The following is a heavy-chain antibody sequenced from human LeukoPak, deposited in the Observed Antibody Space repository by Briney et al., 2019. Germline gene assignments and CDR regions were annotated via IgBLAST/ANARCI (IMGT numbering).Heavy chain of an antibody. V-gene: IGHV3-21*01. CDR3: ARDMSSSSWDYGMDV. J-gene: IGHJ6*02. D-gene: IGHD6-13*01. Sequence: GGSLRLSCAASGFTFSSYSMNWVRQAPGKGLEWVSSISSSSSYIYYADSVKGRFTISRDNAKNSLYPQMNSLRAEDTAVYYCARDMSSSSWDYGMDVWGQGTTVTVSS. CDR1: GFTFSSYS. CDR2: ISSSSSYI.